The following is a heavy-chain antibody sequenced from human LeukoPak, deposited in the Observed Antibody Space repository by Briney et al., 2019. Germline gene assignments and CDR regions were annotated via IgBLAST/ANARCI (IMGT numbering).Heavy chain of an antibody. CDR1: GGSISRYY. J-gene: IGHJ3*02. V-gene: IGHV4-59*01. Sequence: PSETLSLTCTVSGGSISRYYWSWVRQPPGKGLEYIGNIYYSGSTNYNPSLKSRVTISLDTSRSQFSLKLTSVTAVDTAVYYCAREPYNWNGRRHAIDIWGQGTMVTVSS. CDR2: IYYSGST. CDR3: AREPYNWNGRRHAIDI. D-gene: IGHD1-20*01.